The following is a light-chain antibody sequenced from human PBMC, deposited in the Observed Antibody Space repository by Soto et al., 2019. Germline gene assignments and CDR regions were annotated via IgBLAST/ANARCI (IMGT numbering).Light chain of an antibody. V-gene: IGKV3-20*01. CDR2: GAS. J-gene: IGKJ3*01. Sequence: EIVLTQSPGTLSLSPGERATLSCRASQSVSSSSLAWYQQKPGQAPRPLIYGASSRATGIPDRFSGSGSGTDFTLTISXLEPEDFAVYYCQQYGSSPLFGPGTKVDIK. CDR1: QSVSSSS. CDR3: QQYGSSPL.